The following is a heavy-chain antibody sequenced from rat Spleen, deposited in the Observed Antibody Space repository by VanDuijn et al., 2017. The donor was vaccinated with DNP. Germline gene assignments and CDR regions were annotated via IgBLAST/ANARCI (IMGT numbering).Heavy chain of an antibody. V-gene: IGHV5-58*01. CDR1: GFTFSSYW. D-gene: IGHD4-3*01. CDR2: INTDGGGT. Sequence: EVQLVETGGGLVQPGRSLKLSCVVSGFTFSSYWMFWVRQAPGKGLEWVASINTDGGGTYYGDSVKGRFTISRDNAKNTLYLQMNSLRSEDMATYYCIRWNSGHFDYWGQGVMVTVSS. J-gene: IGHJ2*01. CDR3: IRWNSGHFDY.